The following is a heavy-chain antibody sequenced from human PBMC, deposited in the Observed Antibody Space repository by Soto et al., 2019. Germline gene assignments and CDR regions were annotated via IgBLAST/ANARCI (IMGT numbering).Heavy chain of an antibody. CDR1: GGSISSGGYY. Sequence: QVQLQESGPGLVKPSQTLSLTCTVSGGSISSGGYYWSWIRQHPGKGLEWIGYIYYSGSTYYNPSLKSRVTISVDTSKNQFSLKLSSVTAADTAVYYCARVRGHIVAVPSTYFDYWGQGTLVTVSS. D-gene: IGHD5-12*01. V-gene: IGHV4-31*03. CDR2: IYYSGST. CDR3: ARVRGHIVAVPSTYFDY. J-gene: IGHJ4*02.